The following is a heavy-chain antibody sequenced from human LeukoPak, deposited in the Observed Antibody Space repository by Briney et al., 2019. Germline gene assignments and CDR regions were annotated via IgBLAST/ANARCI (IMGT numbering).Heavy chain of an antibody. Sequence: GGSLRLSCGASGFIFSSHAMSWVRQAPGKGLEWVSGIGGSGSNTYYADSVKGRFTISRDNSKNTLYLQMNSLRAEDTALYYCAKTIIGYYRPFDSWGQGTLVTVSS. CDR3: AKTIIGYYRPFDS. CDR2: IGGSGSNT. D-gene: IGHD3-22*01. CDR1: GFIFSSHA. J-gene: IGHJ4*02. V-gene: IGHV3-23*01.